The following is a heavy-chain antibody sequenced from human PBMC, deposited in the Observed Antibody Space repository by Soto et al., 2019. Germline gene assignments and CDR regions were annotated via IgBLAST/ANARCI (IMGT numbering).Heavy chain of an antibody. CDR1: GGSISSYY. CDR3: ARDLGYYGSRSSLIDYYYYYGMDV. Sequence: TETPALTCTVYGGSISSYYWSWIRQPPGKGLEWIGYIYYSGSTNYNPSLKSRVTISVDTSKNQFSLKLSSVTAADTAVYYCARDLGYYGSRSSLIDYYYYYGMDVWGQGTSLTVSS. J-gene: IGHJ6*02. D-gene: IGHD3-10*01. CDR2: IYYSGST. V-gene: IGHV4-59*01.